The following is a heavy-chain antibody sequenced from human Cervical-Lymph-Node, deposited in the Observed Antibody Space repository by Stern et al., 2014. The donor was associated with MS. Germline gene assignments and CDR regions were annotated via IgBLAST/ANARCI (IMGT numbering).Heavy chain of an antibody. CDR3: ARGSGTAYDLRGDY. J-gene: IGHJ4*01. CDR1: GYIFTDYY. D-gene: IGHD3-3*01. V-gene: IGHV1-2*02. Sequence: VQLVESGAEAKAPGASMKVSCKASGYIFTDYYLHWVRQAPGQGLEWLGWINPNSGGTNCAQNFQGRVTMTRDTSISTAYMELRWLGYADTAVYYCARGSGTAYDLRGDYWGQGTLVTVSS. CDR2: INPNSGGT.